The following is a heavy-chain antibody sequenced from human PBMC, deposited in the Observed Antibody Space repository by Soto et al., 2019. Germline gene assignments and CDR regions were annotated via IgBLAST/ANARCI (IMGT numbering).Heavy chain of an antibody. D-gene: IGHD3-3*01. Sequence: SETLSLTCAVYGGAFSGYYCSWIRQPPGNGLEWSGEINHSGSTNDNPSLKSRGTIAVDTYNGQFSVTVSSVNAAPTAVYYCASSIPTLGVVNHFDHWAEATLVTVSS. CDR3: ASSIPTLGVVNHFDH. CDR2: INHSGST. CDR1: GGAFSGYY. J-gene: IGHJ4*02. V-gene: IGHV4-34*01.